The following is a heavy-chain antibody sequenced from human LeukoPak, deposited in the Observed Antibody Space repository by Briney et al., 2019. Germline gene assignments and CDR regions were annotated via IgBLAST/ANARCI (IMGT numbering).Heavy chain of an antibody. CDR1: GYTFTGYY. D-gene: IGHD5-18*01. J-gene: IGHJ5*02. CDR3: ARGSGYSYGPENWFDP. V-gene: IGHV1-2*02. CDR2: INPNSGGT. Sequence: ASVKVSCKASGYTFTGYYMHWVRQAPGQGLEWMGWINPNSGGTNYAQKFQGRVTMARDTSISTAYMELSRLRFDDTAVFYCARGSGYSYGPENWFDPWGQGTLVTVSS.